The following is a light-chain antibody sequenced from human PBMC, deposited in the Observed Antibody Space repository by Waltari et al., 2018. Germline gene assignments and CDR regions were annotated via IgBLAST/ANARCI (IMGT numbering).Light chain of an antibody. V-gene: IGKV3-11*01. J-gene: IGKJ4*01. CDR3: QAGSTWPPALT. CDR1: HNINTY. CDR2: DAS. Sequence: EIVLTQSLVTVSLSPGDRATLSCRAGHNINTYLAWYQHKPGQAPRLLIYDASNRVRGVPARISGSGSGTDFALTISSLEAEDSAVYYCQAGSTWPPALTFGGGSKVEIK.